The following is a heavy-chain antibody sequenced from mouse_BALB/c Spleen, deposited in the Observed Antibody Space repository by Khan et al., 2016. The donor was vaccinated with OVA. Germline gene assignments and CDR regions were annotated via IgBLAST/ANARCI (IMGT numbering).Heavy chain of an antibody. V-gene: IGHV1S137*01. CDR1: GYTFTDFT. J-gene: IGHJ3*01. Sequence: QVQLKQSGAELVRPGVSVKISCKGSGYTFTDFTMHWVKQSHAMSLEWIGVISTYYGDATYNQKFKDKATMTVDKSSSTAYMELARLTSEDSAISGGTRGGGGNRFAYWGQGTLVTVSA. CDR2: ISTYYGDA. CDR3: TRGGGGNRFAY.